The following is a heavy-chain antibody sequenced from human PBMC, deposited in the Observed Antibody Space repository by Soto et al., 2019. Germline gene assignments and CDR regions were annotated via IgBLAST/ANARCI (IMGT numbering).Heavy chain of an antibody. CDR2: INHSGST. CDR3: ARLVLLWFGELTGPLYYYYGMDV. CDR1: GGSFSGYY. D-gene: IGHD3-10*01. V-gene: IGHV4-34*01. Sequence: SETLSLTCAVYGGSFSGYYWSWIRQPSGKGLEWIGEINHSGSTNYNPSLKCRVTISVDTSKNQFSLKLSSVTAADTAVYYCARLVLLWFGELTGPLYYYYGMDVWGQGTTVTVSS. J-gene: IGHJ6*02.